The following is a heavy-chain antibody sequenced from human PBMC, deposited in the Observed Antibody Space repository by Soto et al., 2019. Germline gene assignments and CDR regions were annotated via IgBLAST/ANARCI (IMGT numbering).Heavy chain of an antibody. CDR1: GYTFTSYY. CDR3: ARDLEDSGSYYPAFDI. Sequence: QVQLVQSGAEVKKPGASVKVSCKASGYTFTSYYMHWVRQAPGQGLEWMGIINPSGGSTSYAQKFQGRVTMTRDTSTSTVYRELRSRRSEDTAVYYCARDLEDSGSYYPAFDIWGQGTMVTVSS. J-gene: IGHJ3*02. D-gene: IGHD1-26*01. V-gene: IGHV1-46*01. CDR2: INPSGGST.